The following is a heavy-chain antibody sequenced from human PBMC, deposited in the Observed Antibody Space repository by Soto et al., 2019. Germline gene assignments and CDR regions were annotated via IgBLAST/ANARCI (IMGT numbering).Heavy chain of an antibody. Sequence: EVQLVESGGGLVKPGGSLRLSCGASGFIFDVYSMTRVRQAPGKGLEWVSSISSSSAYIYYADSVKGRFTLSRDNAENSLYLQLSTPSADDTAVYYCARNQGAASDIRYYYYGIDVWGQGTTVSVSS. J-gene: IGHJ6*02. D-gene: IGHD6-13*01. CDR3: ARNQGAASDIRYYYYGIDV. CDR2: ISSSSAYI. V-gene: IGHV3-21*01. CDR1: GFIFDVYS.